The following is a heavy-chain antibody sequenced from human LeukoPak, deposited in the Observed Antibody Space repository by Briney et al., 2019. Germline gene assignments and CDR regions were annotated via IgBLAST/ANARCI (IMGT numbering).Heavy chain of an antibody. CDR1: GFTFSDYY. CDR2: ISSSGSTI. CDR3: ARSEEGLFDAAADHYFDY. Sequence: PGGSLRLSCAASGFTFSDYYMSWIRQAPGKGLEWASYISSSGSTIYYADSVKGRFTISRDNAKNSLYLQMNSLRAEDTAVYYCARSEEGLFDAAADHYFDYWGQGTLVTVSS. D-gene: IGHD6-13*01. V-gene: IGHV3-11*04. J-gene: IGHJ4*02.